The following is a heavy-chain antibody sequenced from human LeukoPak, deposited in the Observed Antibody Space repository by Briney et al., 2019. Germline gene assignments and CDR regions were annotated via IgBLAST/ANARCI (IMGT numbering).Heavy chain of an antibody. CDR1: GGSISSSNW. CDR3: ARVSVYYDSSGYYYLFDY. V-gene: IGHV4-4*02. Sequence: SETLSLTCAVSGGSISSSNWWSWVRQPPGKGLEWIGEIYHSGSTNYNPSLKSRVTISVDKSKNQFSLKLGSVTAADTAVYYCARVSVYYDSSGYYYLFDYWGQGTLVTVSS. CDR2: IYHSGST. D-gene: IGHD3-22*01. J-gene: IGHJ4*02.